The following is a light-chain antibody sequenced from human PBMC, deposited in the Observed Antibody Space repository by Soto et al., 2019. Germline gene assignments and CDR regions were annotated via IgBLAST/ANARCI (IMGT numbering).Light chain of an antibody. V-gene: IGKV3-20*01. CDR2: GAS. CDR3: QQYGTAPPWG. CDR1: QSINSNF. J-gene: IGKJ1*01. Sequence: EIVLTQSPGTLSLSAGERATLSCRASQSINSNFLAWYQQRPGQAPRLLIFGASSRATGIPDRFSGSGSGTDFTLTISRLEPEDFAVYYCQQYGTAPPWGFGQGTKVDIK.